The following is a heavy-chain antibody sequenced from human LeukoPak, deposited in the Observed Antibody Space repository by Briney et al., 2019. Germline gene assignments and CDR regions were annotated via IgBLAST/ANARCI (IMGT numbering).Heavy chain of an antibody. CDR3: ARGPVDYYDSWSGSGYFDL. Sequence: SVKVSCKASGGTFSSYAISWVRQAPGQGLEWMGGIIPIFGTANYAQKFQGRVTITTDESTSTAYMELSSLRSEDTAVYYCARGPVDYYDSWSGSGYFDLWGRGTLVTVSS. D-gene: IGHD3-3*01. CDR1: GGTFSSYA. J-gene: IGHJ2*01. CDR2: IIPIFGTA. V-gene: IGHV1-69*05.